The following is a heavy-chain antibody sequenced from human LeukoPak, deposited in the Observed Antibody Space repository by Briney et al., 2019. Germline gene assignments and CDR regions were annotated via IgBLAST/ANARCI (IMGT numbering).Heavy chain of an antibody. D-gene: IGHD4-11*01. V-gene: IGHV1-46*01. CDR2: INPSGGST. J-gene: IGHJ4*02. CDR1: GYTFTSYY. CDR3: ARGITVTTPPWY. Sequence: ASVKVSCMASGYTFTSYYMHWVRQAPGQGLEWMGIINPSGGSTSYAQKFQGRVTMTRDMSTSTVYMELSSLRSEDTAVYYCARGITVTTPPWYWGQGTLVTVSS.